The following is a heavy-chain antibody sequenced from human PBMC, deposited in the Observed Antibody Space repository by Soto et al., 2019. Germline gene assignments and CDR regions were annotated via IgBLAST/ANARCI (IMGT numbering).Heavy chain of an antibody. Sequence: QVQLVQSGPEVKKPGASVKVSCKGSGYTFSNYGVTWVRQAPGQGLERLGWVSAYNRNTDYAQKFEDRATITIDTSTITAYLELRGLTPDDTAVYYCARERRWEPLLYWGQGTL. CDR1: GYTFSNYG. D-gene: IGHD1-26*01. J-gene: IGHJ4*02. V-gene: IGHV1-18*01. CDR3: ARERRWEPLLY. CDR2: VSAYNRNT.